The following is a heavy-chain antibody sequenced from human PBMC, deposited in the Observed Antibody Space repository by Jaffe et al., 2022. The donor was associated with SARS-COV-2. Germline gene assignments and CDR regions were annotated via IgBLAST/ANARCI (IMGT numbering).Heavy chain of an antibody. V-gene: IGHV3-48*01. CDR1: GFTFSTNA. CDR2: ISSSSSTI. D-gene: IGHD6-13*01. CDR3: ARSPRAAAGTTFDY. J-gene: IGHJ4*02. Sequence: EVQLVESGGGLIQPGGSLRLSCEASGFTFSTNAMNWVRQAPGKGLEWVSYISSSSSTIYYADSVKGRFTISRDNAKNSLYLQMNSLRAEDTAVYYCARSPRAAAGTTFDYWGQGTLVTVSS.